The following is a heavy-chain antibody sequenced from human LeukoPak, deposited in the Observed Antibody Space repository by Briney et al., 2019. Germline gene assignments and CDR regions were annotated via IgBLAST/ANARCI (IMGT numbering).Heavy chain of an antibody. D-gene: IGHD6-13*01. Sequence: GRSLRLSCAASGFTFDDYAMHWVRQAPGKGLEWVSGISWNSGSIGYADSVKGRFTNSRDNAKNSLYLQMNSLRAEDTAVYYCARAGSNSFVEMWTDYYYYGMDVWGQGTTVTVSS. CDR3: ARAGSNSFVEMWTDYYYYGMDV. CDR1: GFTFDDYA. J-gene: IGHJ6*02. CDR2: ISWNSGSI. V-gene: IGHV3-9*01.